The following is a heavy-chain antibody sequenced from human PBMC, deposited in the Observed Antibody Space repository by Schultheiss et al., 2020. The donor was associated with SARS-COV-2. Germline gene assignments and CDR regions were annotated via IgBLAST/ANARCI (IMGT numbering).Heavy chain of an antibody. CDR2: ISSSGSTI. V-gene: IGHV3-11*01. Sequence: GGSLRLSCAASGFTVSSNYMSWIRQAPGKGLEWVSYISSSGSTIYYADSVKGRFTISRDNAKNSLYLQMNSLRAEDTAVYYCARTPRRTPTYYDFWSGYYSGDYWGQGTLVTSPQ. J-gene: IGHJ4*02. CDR3: ARTPRRTPTYYDFWSGYYSGDY. CDR1: GFTVSSNY. D-gene: IGHD3-3*01.